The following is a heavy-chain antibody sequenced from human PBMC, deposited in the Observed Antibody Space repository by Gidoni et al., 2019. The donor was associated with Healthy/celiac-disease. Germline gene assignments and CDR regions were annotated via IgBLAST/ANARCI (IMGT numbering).Heavy chain of an antibody. CDR2: ISSSSSYI. D-gene: IGHD2-15*01. V-gene: IGHV3-21*01. J-gene: IGHJ5*02. CDR3: ARDVVGSGGSCHDWFDP. Sequence: VESGGGLVKPGGSLRLSCAASGFTFSSYSMNWVRQAPGKGLEWVSSISSSSSYIYYADSVKGRFTISRDNAKNSLYLQMNSLRAEDTAGYYCARDVVGSGGSCHDWFDPWGQGTLVTVSS. CDR1: GFTFSSYS.